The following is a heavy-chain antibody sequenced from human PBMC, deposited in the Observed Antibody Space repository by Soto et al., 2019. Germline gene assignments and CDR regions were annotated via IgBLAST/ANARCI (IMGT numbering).Heavy chain of an antibody. Sequence: QVQLVQSGAEVKKPGSSVKVSCKASGGTFSSYAISWVRQAPGQGLEWMGGIIPIFGTANYAQKFQGRVTITADESTSTAYMELSSLRSEDTAVYYCARSGSSSWYNYYYGMDVWGQGTTVTVSS. V-gene: IGHV1-69*01. CDR2: IIPIFGTA. J-gene: IGHJ6*02. D-gene: IGHD6-13*01. CDR1: GGTFSSYA. CDR3: ARSGSSSWYNYYYGMDV.